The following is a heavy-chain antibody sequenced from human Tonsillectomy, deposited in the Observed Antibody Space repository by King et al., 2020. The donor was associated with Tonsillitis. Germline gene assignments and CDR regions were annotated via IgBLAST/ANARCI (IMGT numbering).Heavy chain of an antibody. CDR3: ARGYCSSTSCYAFAY. CDR2: IYYSGST. Sequence: QLQESGPGLVKPSETLSLTCTVSGGSISSSSYYWGWIRQPPGKGLEWIGSIYYSGSTYYNPSLKSRVNISVDTSKNQFSLKLSAVTAADTAVYYCARGYCSSTSCYAFAYWGQGTLVTVSS. CDR1: GGSISSSSYY. D-gene: IGHD2-2*01. V-gene: IGHV4-39*07. J-gene: IGHJ4*02.